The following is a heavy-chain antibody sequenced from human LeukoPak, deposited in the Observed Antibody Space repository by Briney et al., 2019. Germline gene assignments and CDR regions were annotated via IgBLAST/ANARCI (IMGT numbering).Heavy chain of an antibody. CDR2: NNHSGST. CDR3: ASRSSDGYYYYYMDV. CDR1: GRSFSGYY. Sequence: SETLSLTCAVYGRSFSGYYWSWIRQPPGKGLEWIGENNHSGSTNYNPRLKSGVTISVDPSKNQFPLKLSSVTAADTAVYYCASRSSDGYYYYYMDVWGKGTTVTVSS. V-gene: IGHV4-34*01. D-gene: IGHD3-10*01. J-gene: IGHJ6*03.